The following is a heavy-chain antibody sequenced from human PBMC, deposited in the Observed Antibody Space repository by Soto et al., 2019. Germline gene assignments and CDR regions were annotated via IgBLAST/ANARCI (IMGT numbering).Heavy chain of an antibody. CDR2: INSEGSST. Sequence: EVQLVESGGGLVQPGGSLRLSCAASGFTISGHWMHWVRQVPGKGLVWVSRINSEGSSTSYADSVKGRFIISRDNAKHTLFRQMNSLRAEDTAVYYCARSYSGTYGCFDPGGQGTLVTVSS. CDR1: GFTISGHW. J-gene: IGHJ5*02. V-gene: IGHV3-74*01. D-gene: IGHD1-26*01. CDR3: ARSYSGTYGCFDP.